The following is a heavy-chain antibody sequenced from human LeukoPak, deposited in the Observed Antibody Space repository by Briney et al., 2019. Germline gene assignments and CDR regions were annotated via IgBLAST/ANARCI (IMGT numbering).Heavy chain of an antibody. CDR1: GFTFSDYY. D-gene: IGHD6-6*01. Sequence: GGSLRLSCAASGFTFSDYYMSWIRQAPGKGLEWVSYISSSGSTIYYADSVKGRFTISRDNAKNSLYLQMNSLRAEDTAVYYCASSSWVDAFDIWGQGTMVTVSS. CDR3: ASSSWVDAFDI. V-gene: IGHV3-11*01. J-gene: IGHJ3*02. CDR2: ISSSGSTI.